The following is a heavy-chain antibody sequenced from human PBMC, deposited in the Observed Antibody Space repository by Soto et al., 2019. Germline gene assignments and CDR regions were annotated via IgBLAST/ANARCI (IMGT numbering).Heavy chain of an antibody. J-gene: IGHJ6*02. V-gene: IGHV3-48*01. CDR2: ISSSSSTI. D-gene: IGHD3-22*01. Sequence: GGSLRLSCAASGFTFSSYSMNWVRQAPGKGLEWVSYISSSSSTIYYADSVKGRFTISRDNAKNSLYLQMNSLRAEDTAVYYCAREIPYYYASSGSPRAGMDVWGQGTTVTVSS. CDR3: AREIPYYYASSGSPRAGMDV. CDR1: GFTFSSYS.